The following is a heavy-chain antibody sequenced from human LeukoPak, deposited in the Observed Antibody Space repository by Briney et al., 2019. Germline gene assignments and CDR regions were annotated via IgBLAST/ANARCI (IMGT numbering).Heavy chain of an antibody. CDR3: ARDQYYYDSSGYAFDY. CDR1: GYSISSGNY. D-gene: IGHD3-22*01. J-gene: IGHJ4*02. V-gene: IGHV4-38-2*02. Sequence: SESLSLTCSVSGYSISSGNYWGWIRLPPGKGLQWIWSIYHSGSTYYNPSLKSRVTISVDTAKNQFSLKLSSVTAADTAVYYCARDQYYYDSSGYAFDYWGQGTLVTVSS. CDR2: IYHSGST.